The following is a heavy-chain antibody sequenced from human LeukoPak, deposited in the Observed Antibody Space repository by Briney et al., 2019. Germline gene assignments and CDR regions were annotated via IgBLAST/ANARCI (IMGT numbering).Heavy chain of an antibody. D-gene: IGHD2-15*01. CDR2: IYYSGGT. Sequence: SGTLSLTCTVSGGSISSGGYYWSWIRQPPGKGLEWIGYIYYSGGTNYNPSLKSRVTISVDTSKNQFSLKLSSVTAADTAVYYCARAELGYCSGGSCYPHLFDYWGQETLVTVSS. J-gene: IGHJ4*02. CDR1: GGSISSGGYY. V-gene: IGHV4-61*08. CDR3: ARAELGYCSGGSCYPHLFDY.